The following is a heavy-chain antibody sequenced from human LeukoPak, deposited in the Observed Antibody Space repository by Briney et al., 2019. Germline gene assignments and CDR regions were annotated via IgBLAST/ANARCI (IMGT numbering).Heavy chain of an antibody. V-gene: IGHV3-21*06. CDR2: ISSSSSYI. J-gene: IGHJ4*02. D-gene: IGHD1-14*01. CDR1: GFTFSSYS. Sequence: GGSLRLSCGASGFTFSSYSMNWVRQAPGKGLEWVSCISSSSSYIYYADSVKGRFTISRDNAKNAVYLQMDGLRAEDTAVYYCTRLAAAGSGRWAPDYWGQGTLVTVSS. CDR3: TRLAAAGSGRWAPDY.